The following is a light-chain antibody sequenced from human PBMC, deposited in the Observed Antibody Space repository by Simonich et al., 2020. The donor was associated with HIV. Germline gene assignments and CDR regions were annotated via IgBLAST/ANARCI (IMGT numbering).Light chain of an antibody. Sequence: EIVLTQSPATLSLSPGERATLSCRASQSVSSSYLALYQQKPGQAPRLLIYGASSRATGIPDRFSGSGSGTDFTLTISRLEPEDFAVYYCQQYGSSPPYTFGQGTKLEIK. J-gene: IGKJ2*01. CDR3: QQYGSSPPYT. V-gene: IGKV3-20*01. CDR2: GAS. CDR1: QSVSSSY.